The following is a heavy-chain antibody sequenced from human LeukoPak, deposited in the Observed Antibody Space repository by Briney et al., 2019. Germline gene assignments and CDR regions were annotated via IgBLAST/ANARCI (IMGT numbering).Heavy chain of an antibody. CDR3: ASGNWGCSSSSCDYFDY. J-gene: IGHJ4*02. CDR2: ISGSSSHT. D-gene: IGHD2-2*01. CDR1: GFTFSDYY. Sequence: GGPLRLSCAASGFTFSDYYMTWIRQAPGKGLEWVSYISGSSSHTNYADSVKGRFTISRDNAKNSLYLQMNSLRAEDTAVYYCASGNWGCSSSSCDYFDYWGQGTLVTVSP. V-gene: IGHV3-11*03.